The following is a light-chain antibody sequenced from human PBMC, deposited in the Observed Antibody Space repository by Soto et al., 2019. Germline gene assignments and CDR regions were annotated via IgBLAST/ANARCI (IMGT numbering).Light chain of an antibody. V-gene: IGKV3-15*01. Sequence: EIVLTHSPGTLSLXPXXXXAXXXRAIQSVSNNYLAWYQQKPGQAPSLLIYGASTRATDIPPRFSGSGSGTEFTLTITSLQSEDIAVYFCQQYKNWPPLTFGGGTKVDIK. CDR2: GAS. CDR1: QSVSNN. CDR3: QQYKNWPPLT. J-gene: IGKJ4*01.